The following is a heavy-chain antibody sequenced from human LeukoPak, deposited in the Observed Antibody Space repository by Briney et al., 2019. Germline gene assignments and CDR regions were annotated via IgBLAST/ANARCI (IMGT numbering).Heavy chain of an antibody. D-gene: IGHD7-27*01. CDR2: ISGSGGNT. J-gene: IGHJ4*02. CDR3: AKDRTWGLDY. Sequence: GGSVRLSCVASGFAFNTYGMSWVRQAPGKGLEWVSAISGSGGNTYYADSVKGRFTISRDNSKNTLYLQMNSLRAEDTALYYCAKDRTWGLDYWGQGTLVTVSS. V-gene: IGHV3-23*01. CDR1: GFAFNTYG.